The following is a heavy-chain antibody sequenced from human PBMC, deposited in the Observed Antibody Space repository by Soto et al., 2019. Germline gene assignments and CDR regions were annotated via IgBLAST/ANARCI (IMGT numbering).Heavy chain of an antibody. CDR1: GYSFSSFW. D-gene: IGHD5-18*01. Sequence: GESLKISCXVSGYSFSSFWITWVRQMPGKGLEWMGRIDPSDSYANYSPSFQGHVTFSADKSINTAYLQWSSLKASDTAMYYCGRVRVDKAEGWFDPWGQGTLVTVS. V-gene: IGHV5-10-1*01. CDR3: GRVRVDKAEGWFDP. J-gene: IGHJ5*02. CDR2: IDPSDSYA.